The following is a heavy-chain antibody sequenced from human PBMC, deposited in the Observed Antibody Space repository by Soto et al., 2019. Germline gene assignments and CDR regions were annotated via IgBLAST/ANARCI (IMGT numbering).Heavy chain of an antibody. CDR2: IYHSGST. CDR3: ARAQTGFDY. D-gene: IGHD3-9*01. J-gene: IGHJ4*02. Sequence: SETLSLTCAVSGGSISSGGYSWSWIRQPPGKGLEWIGYIYHSGSTYYNPSLKSRVTISVDRSKNQFSLKLSSVTAADTAVYYCARAQTGFDYWGQGTLVTVSS. CDR1: GGSISSGGYS. V-gene: IGHV4-30-2*01.